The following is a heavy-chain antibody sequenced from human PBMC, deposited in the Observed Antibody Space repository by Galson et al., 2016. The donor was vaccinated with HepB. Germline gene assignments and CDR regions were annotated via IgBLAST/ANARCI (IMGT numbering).Heavy chain of an antibody. CDR2: IKKDGREK. CDR3: TISVSV. V-gene: IGHV3-7*03. J-gene: IGHJ4*02. Sequence: SLRLSCAVSDFPFRGDWMTWVRQAPGRGLEWVANIKKDGREKSYVDSVKGRFTISRDNAKNSLYLQMNSLRADDTPLYYLTISVSVWGQGTLVTVSS. CDR1: DFPFRGDW.